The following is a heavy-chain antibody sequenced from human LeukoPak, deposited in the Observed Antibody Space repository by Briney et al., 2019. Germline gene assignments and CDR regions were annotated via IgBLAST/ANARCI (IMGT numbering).Heavy chain of an antibody. V-gene: IGHV3-30*02. CDR3: AKDQYCSGGSCYFELDY. J-gene: IGHJ4*02. Sequence: QTGGSLRLSCAASGFTFSSYGMHWVRQAPGKGLEWVAFIRYDGSNKYYADSVKGRFTISRDNSKNTLYLQMNSLRAEDTAVYYCAKDQYCSGGSCYFELDYWGQGTLVTVSS. CDR1: GFTFSSYG. D-gene: IGHD2-15*01. CDR2: IRYDGSNK.